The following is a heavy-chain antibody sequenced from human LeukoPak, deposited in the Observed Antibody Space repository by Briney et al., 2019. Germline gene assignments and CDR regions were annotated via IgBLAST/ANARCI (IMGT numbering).Heavy chain of an antibody. CDR1: NYSISSGYY. Sequence: SETLSLTCTVSNYSISSGYYWGWIRQSPGKGLEWIGDVYHSGTTNYNPSLKSRVAISVDTSKNQFSLRLSSVTAADTAVYYCARGTGFDPWGQGTLVTVSS. V-gene: IGHV4-38-2*02. CDR2: VYHSGTT. CDR3: ARGTGFDP. D-gene: IGHD1-14*01. J-gene: IGHJ5*02.